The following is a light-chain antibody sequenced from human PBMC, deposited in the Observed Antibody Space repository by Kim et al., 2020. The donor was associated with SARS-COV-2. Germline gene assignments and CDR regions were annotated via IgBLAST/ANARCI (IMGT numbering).Light chain of an antibody. V-gene: IGLV1-44*01. CDR3: AAWDDSLNGVV. J-gene: IGLJ2*01. CDR1: SSNIGSNT. CDR2: SNN. Sequence: ELTQPPSASGTPGQRVTISCSGSSSNIGSNTVNWYQQLPGTAPKLLLYSNNQRPSGVPDRVSGSKSGTSASLAISGRQSEDEADYYCAAWDDSLNGVVFGGGTQLTVL.